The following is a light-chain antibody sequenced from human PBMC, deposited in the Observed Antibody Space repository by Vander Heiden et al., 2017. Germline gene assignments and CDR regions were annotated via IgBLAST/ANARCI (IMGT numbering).Light chain of an antibody. V-gene: IGKV4-1*01. CDR3: QQDYNTLT. J-gene: IGKJ4*01. Sequence: DIVMTQSPDSLAVSLGERATINCKSSQSVLYSSNNKNFLAWYQQKPGQPPKLLIYWASTREYGVPDRFSGSGSGTDFTLTRSSLQAEDVAVYYGQQDYNTLTFGGGTKVEIK. CDR1: QSVLYSSNNKNF. CDR2: WAS.